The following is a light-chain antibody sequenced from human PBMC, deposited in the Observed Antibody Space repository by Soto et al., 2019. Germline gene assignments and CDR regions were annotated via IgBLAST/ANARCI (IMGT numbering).Light chain of an antibody. CDR3: QQGYSTTPIT. J-gene: IGKJ5*01. CDR1: QTIKNY. Sequence: DIQLTQSPSSLSAALGDRVTITCRASQTIKNYLNWYQHKPGAAPKLLIFGASNLESGVPSRFSGRGSGTEFTLSISSLQPEDVATYYCQQGYSTTPITFGQGTRVDIK. CDR2: GAS. V-gene: IGKV1-39*01.